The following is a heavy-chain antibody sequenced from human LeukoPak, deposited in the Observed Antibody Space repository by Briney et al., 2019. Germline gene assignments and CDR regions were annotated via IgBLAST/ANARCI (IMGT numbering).Heavy chain of an antibody. CDR1: GFTFSSYG. CDR3: ANDRLGRWLPFED. Sequence: GGSLRLSCAASGFTFSSYGMHWVRQAPGKGLEWVAFIRYDGSNKYYADSVKGRFTISRDNSKNTLYLQMNSLRAEDTAVHYCANDRLGRWLPFEDWGQGPLVTVSS. D-gene: IGHD5-24*01. J-gene: IGHJ1*01. CDR2: IRYDGSNK. V-gene: IGHV3-30*02.